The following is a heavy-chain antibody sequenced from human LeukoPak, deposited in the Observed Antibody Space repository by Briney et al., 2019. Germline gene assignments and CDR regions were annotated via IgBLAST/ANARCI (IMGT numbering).Heavy chain of an antibody. CDR1: GFTFSSYA. J-gene: IGHJ3*02. V-gene: IGHV3-23*01. D-gene: IGHD3-9*01. Sequence: GGSLRLSCAASGFTFSSYAMSWVRQAAGTGLEWVSAISGSGGSTYYADSVKGRFTISRDNSKNTLYLQMNSLRAEDTAVYYCARDHTDLYDILTGYLRSSAFDIWGQGTMVTVSS. CDR2: ISGSGGST. CDR3: ARDHTDLYDILTGYLRSSAFDI.